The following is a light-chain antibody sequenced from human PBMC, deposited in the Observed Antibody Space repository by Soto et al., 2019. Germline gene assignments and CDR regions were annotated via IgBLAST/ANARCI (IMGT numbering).Light chain of an antibody. V-gene: IGKV1-39*01. J-gene: IGKJ2*01. CDR1: QGISTY. CDR2: DAS. Sequence: DIQMTQSPSSLSASVGDRVTITCRASQGISTYLVWYQQRQGRAPKLLIYDASSLLSGVPSRFSGSGSGTDFPLTSSSLQPEDFATYYCQQSYRTPYTFGQGTKLETK. CDR3: QQSYRTPYT.